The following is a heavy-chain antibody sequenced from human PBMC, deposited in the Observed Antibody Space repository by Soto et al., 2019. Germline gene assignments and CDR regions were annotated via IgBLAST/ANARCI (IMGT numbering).Heavy chain of an antibody. CDR2: IYYSGST. J-gene: IGHJ4*02. CDR3: AGHTPAIPISVH. CDR1: GGSISSSSYY. D-gene: IGHD2-15*01. V-gene: IGHV4-39*01. Sequence: QLQLQESGPGLVKPSETLSLTCTVSGGSISSSSYYWGWIRQPPGKGLEWIGSIYYSGSTYYNPSLKSRVTISGDPPKTQFSRNLCSVTAADTAVHYCAGHTPAIPISVHWGQGTLVTVSS.